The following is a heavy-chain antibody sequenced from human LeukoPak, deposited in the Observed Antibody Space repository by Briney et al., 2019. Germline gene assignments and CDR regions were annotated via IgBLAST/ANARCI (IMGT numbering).Heavy chain of an antibody. CDR1: GGSISSSSYY. CDR3: ATPYCGGYHGFDI. D-gene: IGHD2-21*01. V-gene: IGHV4-39*01. J-gene: IGHJ3*02. Sequence: PSETLSLTCTVSGGSISSSSYYWGWIRQPPGKGLEWIGSIYYSGSTYYNPSLKSRVTISVDTSKNQFSLKLSSVTAADTAVYYCATPYCGGYHGFDIWGQGTMVTVSP. CDR2: IYYSGST.